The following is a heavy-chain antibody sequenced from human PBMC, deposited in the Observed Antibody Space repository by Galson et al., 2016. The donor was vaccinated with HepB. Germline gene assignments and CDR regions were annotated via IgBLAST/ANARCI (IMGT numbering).Heavy chain of an antibody. J-gene: IGHJ6*02. CDR2: IAHSGST. V-gene: IGHV4-34*01. CDR1: GESFSTYY. Sequence: SETLSLTCGVYGESFSTYYWSWIRQSPGMGLEWIGEIAHSGSTNYTPSLKSRVSISVDTSKNQYSLRLSSVTAADTAVYYCTRTGYWYGLDVWGQGTTVTVSS. CDR3: TRTGYWYGLDV.